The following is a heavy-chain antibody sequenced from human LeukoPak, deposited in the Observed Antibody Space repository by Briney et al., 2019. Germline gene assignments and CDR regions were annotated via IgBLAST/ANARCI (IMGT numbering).Heavy chain of an antibody. V-gene: IGHV1-8*01. Sequence: ASVKVSCKASGYTFTSYDINWVRQATGQGLEWMGWMNPNSGNTGYAQKFQGRVTMTRNTSISTAYMELSSLRSEDTAVYYCARGSKVGATVDYWGQGTLVTVSS. CDR3: ARGSKVGATVDY. CDR1: GYTFTSYD. D-gene: IGHD1-26*01. J-gene: IGHJ4*01. CDR2: MNPNSGNT.